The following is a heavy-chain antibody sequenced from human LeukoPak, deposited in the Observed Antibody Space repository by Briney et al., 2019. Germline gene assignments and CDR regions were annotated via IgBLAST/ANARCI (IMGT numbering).Heavy chain of an antibody. CDR2: INPSGGST. CDR3: ARDSVVVDPIGPCFDY. V-gene: IGHV1-46*01. D-gene: IGHD3-22*01. J-gene: IGHJ4*02. Sequence: ASVKVSCKASGYTFTSYYLHWVRQAPGQGLEWMGIINPSGGSTSYAQKFQGRVTMTRDTSTSTVYMELSSLRSEDTAVYYCARDSVVVDPIGPCFDYWGQGTLVTVSS. CDR1: GYTFTSYY.